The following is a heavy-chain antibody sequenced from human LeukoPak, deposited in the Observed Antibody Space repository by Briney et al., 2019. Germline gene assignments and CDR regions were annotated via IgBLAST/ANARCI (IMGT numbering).Heavy chain of an antibody. Sequence: NPSETLSLTCTVSGGSISSYYWSWIRQPPGKGLEWIGYIYYSGSTNYNPSLKSRVTISVDTSKNQFSLKLSSVTAADTAVYYCARDSLGDFWSGSWFDPWGQGTLVTVSS. CDR1: GGSISSYY. CDR2: IYYSGST. V-gene: IGHV4-59*01. D-gene: IGHD3-3*01. CDR3: ARDSLGDFWSGSWFDP. J-gene: IGHJ5*02.